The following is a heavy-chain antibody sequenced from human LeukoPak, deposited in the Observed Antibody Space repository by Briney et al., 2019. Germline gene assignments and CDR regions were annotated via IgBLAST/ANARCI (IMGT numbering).Heavy chain of an antibody. D-gene: IGHD3-22*01. CDR1: GYTFTSYY. V-gene: IGHV1-46*01. CDR2: INPSGGST. J-gene: IGHJ4*02. CDR3: SRDMVGYDSSGLDY. Sequence: ASVNVSCKASGYTFTSYYMHWVRQAPGQGLEWMGIINPSGGSTSYAQKFQGRVTMTRDTSTSTVYMELSSLRSEDTAVYYCSRDMVGYDSSGLDYWGQGTLGTLSP.